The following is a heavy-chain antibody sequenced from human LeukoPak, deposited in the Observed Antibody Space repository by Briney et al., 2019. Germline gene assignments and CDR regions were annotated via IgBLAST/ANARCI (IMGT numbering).Heavy chain of an antibody. CDR2: INSDGSST. CDR1: GFTFSGYW. CDR3: ARARYCSGGTCYLDY. Sequence: GGSLRLSCAASGFTFSGYWMYWVRQAPRKGLVWVSRINSDGSSTSYADSVKGRFTISRDNAKNTLYLQMNSLRAEGTAVYYCARARYCSGGTCYLDYWGQGTLVTVSS. V-gene: IGHV3-74*01. J-gene: IGHJ4*02. D-gene: IGHD2-15*01.